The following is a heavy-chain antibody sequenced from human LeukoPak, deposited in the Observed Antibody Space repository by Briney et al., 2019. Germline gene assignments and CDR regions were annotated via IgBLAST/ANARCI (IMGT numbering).Heavy chain of an antibody. J-gene: IGHJ4*02. V-gene: IGHV3-49*03. CDR1: GFTFGDHS. CDR3: ARVEKATTVFDQ. Sequence: GGSLRLSCTASGFTFGDHSMSWFRQAPGKGLEWVSFIGTKAFSGTTKYAASVKGRFTISRDDSNSIVHLQMSGLKTEDTAVYHCARVEKATTVFDQWGRGTLVTVSS. CDR2: IGTKAFSGTT. D-gene: IGHD5-24*01.